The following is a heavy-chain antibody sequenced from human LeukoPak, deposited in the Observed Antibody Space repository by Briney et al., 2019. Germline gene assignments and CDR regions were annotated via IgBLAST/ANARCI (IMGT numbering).Heavy chain of an antibody. CDR2: INTGNGNT. Sequence: GASVKVSCKASGYTLTTYALNWLRQAPGQRPEWMEWINTGNGNTLYSQKSQGRVIMTRDTSASTAYMELSRLRSEDTAVYYCARNHDILTGSGYNYYGMDVWGKGTTVTVSS. J-gene: IGHJ6*04. CDR1: GYTLTTYA. D-gene: IGHD3-9*01. CDR3: ARNHDILTGSGYNYYGMDV. V-gene: IGHV1-3*04.